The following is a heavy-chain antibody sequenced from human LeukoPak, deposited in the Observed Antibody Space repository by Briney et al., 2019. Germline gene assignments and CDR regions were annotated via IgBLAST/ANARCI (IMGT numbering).Heavy chain of an antibody. V-gene: IGHV4-4*02. D-gene: IGHD3-10*01. J-gene: IGHJ4*02. CDR3: AREGDASGSYYNY. CDR2: IHHSGST. Sequence: SETLSLTCDVSGVSISSSNRWSWVRQPPGKGLEWIGEIHHSGSTNYNPSLKSRVTISVDKSKNQFSLNLNSVTAADTAVYYCAREGDASGSYYNYWGQGILVTVSS. CDR1: GVSISSSNR.